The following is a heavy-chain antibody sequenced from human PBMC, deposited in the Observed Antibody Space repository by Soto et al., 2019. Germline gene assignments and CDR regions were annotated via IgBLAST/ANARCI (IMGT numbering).Heavy chain of an antibody. CDR3: AKGQHCSSTSCYFYYYGMDV. Sequence: GGSLRLSCASSGFLFITYDMHWVRQAPGKGLEWVAVISYDGSNKYYADSVKGRLTISRDNSKKMLYLQMNSLRPEDTAVYYCAKGQHCSSTSCYFYYYGMDVWGQGTKVTVSS. J-gene: IGHJ6*02. V-gene: IGHV3-30*18. CDR1: GFLFITYD. D-gene: IGHD2-2*01. CDR2: ISYDGSNK.